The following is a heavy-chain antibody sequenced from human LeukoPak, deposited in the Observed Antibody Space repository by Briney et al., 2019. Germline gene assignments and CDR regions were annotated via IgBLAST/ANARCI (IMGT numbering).Heavy chain of an antibody. CDR3: ARGGYCSSTSCYLDYNWFDP. D-gene: IGHD2-2*03. CDR2: ISSSSSYI. Sequence: ETLSLTCTVSGGSISSYYWSWIRQPPGKGLEWVSSISSSSSYIYYADSVKGRFTISRDNAKNSLYLQMNSLRAEDTAVYYCARGGYCSSTSCYLDYNWFDPWGQGTLVTVSS. V-gene: IGHV3-21*01. J-gene: IGHJ5*02. CDR1: GGSISSYY.